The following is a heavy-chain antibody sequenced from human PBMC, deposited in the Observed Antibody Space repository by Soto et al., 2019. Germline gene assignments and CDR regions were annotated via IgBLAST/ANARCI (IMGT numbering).Heavy chain of an antibody. D-gene: IGHD1-26*01. Sequence: PGGSLSLSCAASGFTFSSYWMTWVRQAPGKGLEWVANIKQDGSEKYYVDSVRGRFTMSRDNAKNSLYLQMNSLRAEDTAVYYCARVVGATQMDFDYWGQGTLVTVSS. J-gene: IGHJ4*02. CDR3: ARVVGATQMDFDY. CDR1: GFTFSSYW. CDR2: IKQDGSEK. V-gene: IGHV3-7*03.